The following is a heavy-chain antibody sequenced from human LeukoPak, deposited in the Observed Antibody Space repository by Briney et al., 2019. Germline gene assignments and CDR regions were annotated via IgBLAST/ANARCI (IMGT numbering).Heavy chain of an antibody. CDR2: IYHSGST. Sequence: SETLSLTCAVSGGSISSSNWWSWVRQPPGKGLEWIGYIYHSGSTYYNPSLKSRVTISVDRSKNQFSLRLSSVTAADTAVYYCARDLERSGFDSWGQGTLVTVSS. D-gene: IGHD1-1*01. V-gene: IGHV4-4*02. CDR3: ARDLERSGFDS. CDR1: GGSISSSNW. J-gene: IGHJ4*02.